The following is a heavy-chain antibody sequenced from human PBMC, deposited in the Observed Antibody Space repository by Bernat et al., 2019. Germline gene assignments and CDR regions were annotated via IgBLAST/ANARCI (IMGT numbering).Heavy chain of an antibody. CDR1: GFSFSRYA. J-gene: IGHJ6*03. CDR3: ARESYEATVTHDYYYYYMDV. CDR2: IWYDGSNK. D-gene: IGHD4-17*01. Sequence: QVQLVESGGGVVQPGRSLRLSCAASGFSFSRYAMHWVRQAPGKGLEWVAVIWYDGSNKYYADSVKGRFTISRDNSKNTLYLQMNSLRAEDTAVYYCARESYEATVTHDYYYYYMDVWGKGTTVTVSS. V-gene: IGHV3-33*01.